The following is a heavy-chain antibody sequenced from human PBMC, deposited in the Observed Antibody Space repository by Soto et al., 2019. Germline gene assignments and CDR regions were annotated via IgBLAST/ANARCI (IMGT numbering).Heavy chain of an antibody. CDR3: ARDQRLYYYDSSGYYDDAFDI. J-gene: IGHJ3*02. Sequence: ASVKVSCKASGYTFTSYDSNWVRQATGQGLEWMGIINPSGGSTSYAQKFQGRVTMTRDTSTSTVYMELSSLRSEDTAVYYCARDQRLYYYDSSGYYDDAFDIWGQGTMVTVSS. CDR2: INPSGGST. D-gene: IGHD3-22*01. CDR1: GYTFTSYD. V-gene: IGHV1-46*01.